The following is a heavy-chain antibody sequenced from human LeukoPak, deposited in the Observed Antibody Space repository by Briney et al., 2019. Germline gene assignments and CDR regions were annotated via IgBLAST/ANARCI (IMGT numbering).Heavy chain of an antibody. CDR3: ARGRTTTDY. J-gene: IGHJ4*02. D-gene: IGHD1-1*01. Sequence: ASVKVSCKASGGTFSSYAISWVRQAPGQGLEWMGRIDPNRGGTNYAQKFQGRVTVTRDTSISTVYMELRSLRSDDTAVYYCARGRTTTDYWGQGTLVTVSS. V-gene: IGHV1-2*06. CDR2: IDPNRGGT. CDR1: GGTFSSYA.